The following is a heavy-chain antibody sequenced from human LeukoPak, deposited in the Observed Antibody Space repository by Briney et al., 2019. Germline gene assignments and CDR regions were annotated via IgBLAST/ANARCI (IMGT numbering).Heavy chain of an antibody. CDR1: GFTFSSYG. D-gene: IGHD6-19*01. CDR3: AKGHWRYSSGWYDYSDS. V-gene: IGHV3-30*02. CDR2: IRYDESNK. Sequence: GWVLRLSCAASGFTFSSYGIHWVRQAPGRVLEWVAFIRYDESNKYYADSVKGRSTISKENSKNTLYMQMTSMRAKEKAVYYCAKGHWRYSSGWYDYSDSWGQGNLVTVSS. J-gene: IGHJ4*02.